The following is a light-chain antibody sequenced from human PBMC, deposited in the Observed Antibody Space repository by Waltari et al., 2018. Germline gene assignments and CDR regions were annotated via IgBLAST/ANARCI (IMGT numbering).Light chain of an antibody. CDR3: ISYTTRRLWV. J-gene: IGLJ3*02. CDR2: DVP. Sequence: QSALTQPASVSGSPGQSISISCTGTSSDVGYDNYVPWYQQHPRQAPKLMIYDVPKRPSGVSNRFSGSKSGNTASLTISGLQAEDEADYYCISYTTRRLWVFGGGTQLTVL. CDR1: SSDVGYDNY. V-gene: IGLV2-14*03.